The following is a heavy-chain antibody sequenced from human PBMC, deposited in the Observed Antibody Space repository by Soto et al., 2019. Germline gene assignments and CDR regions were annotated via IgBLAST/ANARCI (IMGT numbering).Heavy chain of an antibody. D-gene: IGHD6-13*01. V-gene: IGHV3-30-3*01. Sequence: QVQLVESGGGVVQPGRSLRLSCAASGFTFSSYAMHWVRQAPGKGLECVAVILYDGTNKYYADSVKGRFTISRDNSKNTLYLQMNSLRAEDTAVYYCAGDLRGVAAAGSNYWGQGTLVTVSS. CDR2: ILYDGTNK. CDR1: GFTFSSYA. CDR3: AGDLRGVAAAGSNY. J-gene: IGHJ4*02.